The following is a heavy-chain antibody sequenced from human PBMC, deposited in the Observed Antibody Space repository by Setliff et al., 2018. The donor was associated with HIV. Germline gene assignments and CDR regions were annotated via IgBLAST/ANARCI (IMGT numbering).Heavy chain of an antibody. D-gene: IGHD2-15*01. V-gene: IGHV3-74*01. CDR3: ARGGYCSGGSCFSTPDALDI. Sequence: PGGSLRLSCAASGFTFSSYWMHWVRQAPGKGLVWVSRMKTSEDSRRYAVSVRGRFTISRDNAESTVFLQMDDLRAEDSAVYYCARGGYCSGGSCFSTPDALDIWGQGTTVTVSS. CDR2: MKTSEDSR. J-gene: IGHJ3*02. CDR1: GFTFSSYW.